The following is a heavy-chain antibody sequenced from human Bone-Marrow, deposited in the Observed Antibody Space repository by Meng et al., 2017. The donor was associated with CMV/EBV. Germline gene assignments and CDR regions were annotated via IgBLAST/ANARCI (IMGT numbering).Heavy chain of an antibody. J-gene: IGHJ6*02. CDR3: AKATAGSSVYYYYAMDV. CDR2: ISWNSGST. CDR1: GFTFDDYA. D-gene: IGHD1-26*01. V-gene: IGHV3-9*01. Sequence: SLKISCAASGFTFDDYAMHWVRQAPGKGLEWVSGISWNSGSTGYADSVKGRFTISRDNAKNPLYLQMNSLRPEDTALYYCAKATAGSSVYYYYAMDVWGQGTTVTVSS.